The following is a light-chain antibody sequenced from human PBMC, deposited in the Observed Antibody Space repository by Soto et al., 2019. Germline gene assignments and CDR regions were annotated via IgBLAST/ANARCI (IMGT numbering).Light chain of an antibody. V-gene: IGKV1-5*03. CDR1: QSVSTW. J-gene: IGKJ1*01. CDR2: KES. Sequence: DIGMTLSPSTXSEKGSERVPTPCRASQSVSTWLAWYQKKQGXXXXLXIYKESNLESGVHSRFTGSGSGKELNINSRSMQTDDVATYYWHLRDATWTCG. CDR3: HLRDATWT.